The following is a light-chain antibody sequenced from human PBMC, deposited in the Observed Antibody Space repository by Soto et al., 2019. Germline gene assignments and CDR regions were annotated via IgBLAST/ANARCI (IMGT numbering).Light chain of an antibody. CDR3: GTWDSSLSAVV. J-gene: IGLJ2*01. CDR1: SSNIGNNY. Sequence: QLVLTQPPSVSAAPGQKVTISCSGSSSNIGNNYVSWYQQLPGTAPKLLTYDNNKRPSGIPDRFSGSKSGTSATLGITGLQTGDEADYYCGTWDSSLSAVVFGGGTKLTVL. CDR2: DNN. V-gene: IGLV1-51*01.